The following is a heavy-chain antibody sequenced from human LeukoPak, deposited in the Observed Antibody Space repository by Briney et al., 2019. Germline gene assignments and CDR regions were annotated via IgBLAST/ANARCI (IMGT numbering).Heavy chain of an antibody. Sequence: GGSLRLSCAASGFSVSHNYMTWVRQAPGKGLECVSLVYSGGTTYYTDSVKGRFTVSRDNSKNTLYLQMSSLRAEDTAVYYCAKDERNWNYNLASQTYDWGQGTLVTVSS. J-gene: IGHJ4*02. CDR1: GFSVSHNY. CDR2: VYSGGTT. D-gene: IGHD1-7*01. V-gene: IGHV3-53*01. CDR3: AKDERNWNYNLASQTYD.